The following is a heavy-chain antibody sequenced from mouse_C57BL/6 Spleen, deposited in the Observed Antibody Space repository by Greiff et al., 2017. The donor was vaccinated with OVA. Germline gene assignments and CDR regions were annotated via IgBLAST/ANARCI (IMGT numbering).Heavy chain of an antibody. CDR2: IDPSNSYT. V-gene: IGHV1-50*01. D-gene: IGHD3-2*02. Sequence: QVQLQQSGAELVKPGASVKLSCKASGYTFTSYWMQWVKQRPGQGLEWIGEIDPSNSYTNYNQKFKGKATLTVDTSSSTAYMQLSSLTSEDSAVYYCARGRGQLRLPFAYWGQGTLVTVSA. CDR1: GYTFTSYW. J-gene: IGHJ3*01. CDR3: ARGRGQLRLPFAY.